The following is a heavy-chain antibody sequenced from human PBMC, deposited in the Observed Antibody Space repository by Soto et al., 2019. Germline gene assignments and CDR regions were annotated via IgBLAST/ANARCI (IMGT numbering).Heavy chain of an antibody. CDR3: AKRSSYSIGWYFDY. D-gene: IGHD6-19*01. Sequence: GGSLRLSCAASGFTFSSYAMSWVRQPPGKGLEWVSGISGSATNTYYADSVKGRFTISRDDSKSTLYLQMNSLRDEDTAIYYCAKRSSYSIGWYFDYWGQGTLVTVSS. CDR2: ISGSATNT. J-gene: IGHJ4*02. V-gene: IGHV3-23*01. CDR1: GFTFSSYA.